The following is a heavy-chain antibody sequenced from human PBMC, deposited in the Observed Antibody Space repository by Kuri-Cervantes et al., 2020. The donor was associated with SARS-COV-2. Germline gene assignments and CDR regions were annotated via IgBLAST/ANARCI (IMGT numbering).Heavy chain of an antibody. J-gene: IGHJ5*02. CDR1: GDSIDNGDYY. D-gene: IGHD3-10*01. Sequence: SETLSLTCSVSGDSIDNGDYYWNGIRQSPGRGLEWIGYIGYTGNTDYHPSLKGRVTMTLHTSKTQFSLKMRSVTAADTARYYCARGRASEGSNWFDLWGRGTLVTVSS. V-gene: IGHV4-30-4*08. CDR2: IGYTGNT. CDR3: ARGRASEGSNWFDL.